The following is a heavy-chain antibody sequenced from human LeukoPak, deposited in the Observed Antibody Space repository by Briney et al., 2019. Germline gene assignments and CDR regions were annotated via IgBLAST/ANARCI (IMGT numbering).Heavy chain of an antibody. J-gene: IGHJ3*02. CDR2: ISYDGSNK. D-gene: IGHD6-13*01. CDR1: GFTFSSYG. V-gene: IGHV3-30*18. Sequence: PGGSLRLSCAASGFTFSSYGMHWVRQAPGKGLEWVAVISYDGSNKYYADSVKGRFTISRDNSKNTLYLQMNSLRAEDTAVYYCAKTRRGRSIAAAGTARDAFDIWGQGTMVTVSS. CDR3: AKTRRGRSIAAAGTARDAFDI.